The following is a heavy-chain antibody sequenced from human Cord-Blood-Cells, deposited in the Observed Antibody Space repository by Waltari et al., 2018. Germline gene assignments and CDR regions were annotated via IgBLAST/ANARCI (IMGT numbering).Heavy chain of an antibody. D-gene: IGHD7-27*01. CDR2: INHSGST. CDR1: GGSFSGYY. Sequence: QVQLQQWGAGLLKPSETLSLTCAVYGGSFSGYYWIWIRQPPGKGLEWIGEINHSGSTNYNPSLKSRVTISVDTSKNQFSLKLSSVTAADTAVYYCARTAGLGIWYFDLWGRGTLVTVSS. V-gene: IGHV4-34*01. CDR3: ARTAGLGIWYFDL. J-gene: IGHJ2*01.